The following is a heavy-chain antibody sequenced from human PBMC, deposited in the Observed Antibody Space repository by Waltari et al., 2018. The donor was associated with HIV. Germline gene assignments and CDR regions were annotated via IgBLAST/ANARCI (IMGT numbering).Heavy chain of an antibody. J-gene: IGHJ4*02. CDR2: ISSSGSTI. D-gene: IGHD6-13*01. CDR3: AREVGSWYFDY. CDR1: GFTFSSYE. V-gene: IGHV3-48*03. Sequence: EVQLVESGGGWVQPGGSLSLSCAASGFTFSSYEMKWVRQAPGKGLEWVSYISSSGSTIYYADSVKGRFTISRDNAKNSLYLQMNSLRAEDTAVYYCAREVGSWYFDYWGQGTLVTVSS.